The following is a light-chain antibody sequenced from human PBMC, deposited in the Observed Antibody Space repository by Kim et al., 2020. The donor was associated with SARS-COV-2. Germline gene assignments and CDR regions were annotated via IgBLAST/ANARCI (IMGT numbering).Light chain of an antibody. CDR1: GGSMADTD. CDR3: QSYDSSNRWV. J-gene: IGLJ3*02. CDR2: EDN. Sequence: KTGASRGTGSGGSMADTDVQWYQQRPGSAPSTVIYEDNQRPSGVPDRFSGSIDSSSNSASLTISGLKTDDEADYYCQSYDSSNRWVFGGGTQLTVL. V-gene: IGLV6-57*02.